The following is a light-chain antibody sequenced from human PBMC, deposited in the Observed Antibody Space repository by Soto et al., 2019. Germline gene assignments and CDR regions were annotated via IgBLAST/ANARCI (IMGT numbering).Light chain of an antibody. V-gene: IGKV3-20*01. CDR1: QSVSSSY. CDR3: QQCGSSPWT. Sequence: EIVLTQSPGTLSLSPGERATLSCRASQSVSSSYLAWYQQKPGQAPRLLIYRASNRATGIPDRFSGSGSGTDFTLTISRLEPEDFAVYYCQQCGSSPWTFGQGTRWISN. J-gene: IGKJ1*01. CDR2: RAS.